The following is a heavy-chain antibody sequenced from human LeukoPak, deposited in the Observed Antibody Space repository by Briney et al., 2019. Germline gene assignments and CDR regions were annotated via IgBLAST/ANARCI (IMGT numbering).Heavy chain of an antibody. Sequence: PGGSLRLSCASSGFTFSGHAMSWVRQAPGKGLEWISAVSGSDNSTYYADSVKGRFTVSRDDSKNTLYLQMHNLRAEDTAVYYCAKDPTGTTLGEDYWGQGTLVTVSS. CDR2: VSGSDNST. V-gene: IGHV3-23*01. CDR3: AKDPTGTTLGEDY. CDR1: GFTFSGHA. J-gene: IGHJ4*02. D-gene: IGHD1-1*01.